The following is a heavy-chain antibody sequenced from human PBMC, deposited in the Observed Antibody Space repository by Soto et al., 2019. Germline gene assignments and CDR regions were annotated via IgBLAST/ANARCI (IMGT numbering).Heavy chain of an antibody. V-gene: IGHV4-31*03. CDR3: AREAVSNWFDP. CDR1: GVSISSGVYY. J-gene: IGHJ5*02. Sequence: SETLSLTCTVSGVSISSGVYYWSWIRQHPGKGLEWIGYIYYSGSTYYNPSLKSRVTISVDTSKNQFSLKLSSVTAADTAVYYCAREAVSNWFDPWGQGTLVTVSS. CDR2: IYYSGST.